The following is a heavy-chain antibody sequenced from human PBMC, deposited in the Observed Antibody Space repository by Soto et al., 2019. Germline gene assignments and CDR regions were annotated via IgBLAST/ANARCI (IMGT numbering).Heavy chain of an antibody. V-gene: IGHV3-30*03. J-gene: IGHJ6*02. CDR1: GFTFSSYG. Sequence: QVQLVESGGGVVQPGRSLRLSCAASGFTFSSYGMHWVRQAPGKGLGWVAVISYDGSNKYYADSVKGRFTISRDNSKNTLYLQMNSLRAEDTAVYYCASNTPRDYYGMEVWGQGATVTVSS. CDR3: ASNTPRDYYGMEV. CDR2: ISYDGSNK.